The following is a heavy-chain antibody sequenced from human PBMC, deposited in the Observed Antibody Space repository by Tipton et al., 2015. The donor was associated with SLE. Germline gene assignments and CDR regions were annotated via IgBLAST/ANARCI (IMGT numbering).Heavy chain of an antibody. CDR3: ARAPVQYYTIDV. J-gene: IGHJ6*02. CDR2: INSDSSST. Sequence: SLRLSCAASGFTFYNYWMHRVRQAPGKGLVWVSRINSDSSSTSYADSVKGRFTISRDNAKNTFYLQMNSLRAEDTAVYYCARAPVQYYTIDVWGQGTTVTVSS. CDR1: GFTFYNYW. V-gene: IGHV3-74*01.